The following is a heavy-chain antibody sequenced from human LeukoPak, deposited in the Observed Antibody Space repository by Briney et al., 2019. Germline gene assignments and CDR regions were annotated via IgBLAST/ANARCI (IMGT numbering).Heavy chain of an antibody. J-gene: IGHJ4*02. CDR2: ISYDGSNK. D-gene: IGHD2-15*01. V-gene: IGHV3-30*04. CDR1: GFTFSSYA. CDR3: ARKDCSGGSCYLDY. Sequence: GRSLRLSCAASGFTFSSYAMHWVRQAPGKGLEWVAVISYDGSNKYYADSVKGRFTISRDNSKSTLYLQMNSLRAEDTAVYYCARKDCSGGSCYLDYWGQGTLVTVSS.